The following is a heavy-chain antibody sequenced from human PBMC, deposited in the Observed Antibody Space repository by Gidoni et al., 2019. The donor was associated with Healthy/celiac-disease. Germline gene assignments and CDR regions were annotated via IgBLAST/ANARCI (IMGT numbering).Heavy chain of an antibody. Sequence: QVQLVGSGGGVVKPGGSLRLPCAASGFTFSDYYMSWIRQAPGKGLEWVSYISSSVSTIYYADSVKGRFTISRDNAKNSLYLQMNSLRAEDTAVYYCAGGGQWELLVGAFDIWGQGTMVTVSS. J-gene: IGHJ3*02. D-gene: IGHD1-26*01. CDR1: GFTFSDYY. CDR3: AGGGQWELLVGAFDI. CDR2: ISSSVSTI. V-gene: IGHV3-11*01.